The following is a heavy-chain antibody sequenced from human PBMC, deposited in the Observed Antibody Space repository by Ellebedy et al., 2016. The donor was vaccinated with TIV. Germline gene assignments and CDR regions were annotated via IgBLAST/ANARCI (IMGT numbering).Heavy chain of an antibody. CDR1: GYSFTTYW. J-gene: IGHJ4*02. CDR3: ARHQTVHDYGWGSLGY. D-gene: IGHD3-16*01. V-gene: IGHV5-51*01. CDR2: IYPGDSNT. Sequence: GESLKISCMASGYSFTTYWIGWVRQMPGKGLEWMGTIYPGDSNTKYGPSFQGQVTISADKSISTAYLQWSSLKASDTAIYYCARHQTVHDYGWGSLGYWGQGTLVTVSS.